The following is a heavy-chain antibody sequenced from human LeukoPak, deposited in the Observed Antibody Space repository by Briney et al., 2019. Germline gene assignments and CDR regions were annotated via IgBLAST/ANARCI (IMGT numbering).Heavy chain of an antibody. J-gene: IGHJ4*02. Sequence: SETLSLTCTVSGGSISSHYWSWIRQPPGKGLEWIGYIYYSGSTNYNPSLKSRVTISVDTSKNQFSLKLSSVTAADTAVYYCAGVDWNDHKFDYWGQGTLVTVSS. CDR3: AGVDWNDHKFDY. V-gene: IGHV4-59*11. CDR1: GGSISSHY. D-gene: IGHD1-1*01. CDR2: IYYSGST.